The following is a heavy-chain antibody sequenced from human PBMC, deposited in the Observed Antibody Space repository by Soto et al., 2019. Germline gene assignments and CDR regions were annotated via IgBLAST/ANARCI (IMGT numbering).Heavy chain of an antibody. J-gene: IGHJ4*02. CDR1: GGSFSGYY. V-gene: IGHV4-34*01. CDR3: ARAAPRYCSGGSCYSGRDS. CDR2: INHSGST. D-gene: IGHD2-15*01. Sequence: QVQLQQWGAGLLKPSETLSLTCAVYGGSFSGYYWSWIRQPPGKGLEWIVEINHSGSTNYNPSLNSRGTISLDTSKHQFSLKLSSVTAADTAVYYCARAAPRYCSGGSCYSGRDSWGQGTLVTVSS.